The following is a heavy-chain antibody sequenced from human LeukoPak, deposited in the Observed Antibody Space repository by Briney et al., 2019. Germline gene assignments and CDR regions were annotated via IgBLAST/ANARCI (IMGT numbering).Heavy chain of an antibody. D-gene: IGHD4-17*01. Sequence: GGSLRLSCAASGFTVSSNYMSWVRQAPGEGLEWVSVIYSGGSTYYADSVKGRFTISRDNSKNTLYLQMNSLRAEDTAVYYCARVDYGDYGFDYWGQGTLVTVSS. V-gene: IGHV3-66*01. CDR3: ARVDYGDYGFDY. CDR1: GFTVSSNY. J-gene: IGHJ4*02. CDR2: IYSGGST.